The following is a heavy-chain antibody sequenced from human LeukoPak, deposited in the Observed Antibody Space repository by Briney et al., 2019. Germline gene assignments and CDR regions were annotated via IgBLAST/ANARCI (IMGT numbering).Heavy chain of an antibody. D-gene: IGHD1-26*01. CDR2: ISLAGQT. CDR3: SRESGPFCPFGY. V-gene: IGHV4/OR15-8*02. CDR1: GGKIKGTNW. Sequence: PSETLSNTYGDSGGKIKGTNWWCWVRPPPGQGLGWIEEISLAGQTNYNPSLNGRVTMSLDKSSHQLSLHLTSMTTADTATYYCSRESGPFCPFGYWGQGTLVIVSS. J-gene: IGHJ4*02.